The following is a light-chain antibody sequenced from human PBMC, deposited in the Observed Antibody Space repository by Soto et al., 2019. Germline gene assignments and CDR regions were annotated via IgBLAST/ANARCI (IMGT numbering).Light chain of an antibody. CDR1: QTVSNTY. J-gene: IGKJ4*02. Sequence: EIVLTQFPGALSLSPGERVTLSCRASQTVSNTYLAWYQQKSGQAPKFLIYGASNRATGIPDRFSGSGSGTDFTLTTSRLEPEDFAVYYCQQYGATPPTFRGGTKVEI. CDR2: GAS. V-gene: IGKV3-20*01. CDR3: QQYGATPPT.